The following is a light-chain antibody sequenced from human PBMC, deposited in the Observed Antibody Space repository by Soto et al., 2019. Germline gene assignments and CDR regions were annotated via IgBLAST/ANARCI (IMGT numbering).Light chain of an antibody. CDR1: SSNIGAGYD. J-gene: IGLJ1*01. CDR3: ATWDDIRYV. V-gene: IGLV1-40*01. Sequence: QSVLTQPPSVSGAPGQRVTISCTGSSSNIGAGYDVHWYQQLPGTAPKLLIYGNNNRPSGVPDRFSGSKSDTSASLAITGLQAEDEADYYCATWDDIRYVFGIGTKLTVL. CDR2: GNN.